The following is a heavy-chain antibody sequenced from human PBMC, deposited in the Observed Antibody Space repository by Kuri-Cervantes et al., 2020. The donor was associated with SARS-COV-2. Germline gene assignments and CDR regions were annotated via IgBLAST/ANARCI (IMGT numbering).Heavy chain of an antibody. CDR1: GFTFSSYW. D-gene: IGHD1-26*01. CDR2: INSDGSST. J-gene: IGHJ4*02. CDR3: ARSIVGATTPGY. V-gene: IGHV3-74*01. Sequence: GESLKISCAASGFTFSSYWMHWVRQAPGKGLVWVSRINSDGSSTSHADSVKGRFTISRDNAKNTLYLQMNSLRAEDTAVYYCARSIVGATTPGYWGQGTRVTVSS.